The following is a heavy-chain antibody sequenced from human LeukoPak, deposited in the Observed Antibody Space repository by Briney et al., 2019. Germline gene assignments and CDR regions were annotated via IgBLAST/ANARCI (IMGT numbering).Heavy chain of an antibody. CDR3: AKAAVRYYYGSGSYWYFDY. V-gene: IGHV3-9*03. Sequence: SLRLSCAASGLSFDVYAIHWVRHAPGRWLGWVSGISWNMGSRGYADSVKGRFTIFRDNAKNSLYLQMNRLRAEDMALYDCAKAAVRYYYGSGSYWYFDYWGQGTLVTVSS. CDR2: ISWNMGSR. D-gene: IGHD3-10*01. J-gene: IGHJ4*02. CDR1: GLSFDVYA.